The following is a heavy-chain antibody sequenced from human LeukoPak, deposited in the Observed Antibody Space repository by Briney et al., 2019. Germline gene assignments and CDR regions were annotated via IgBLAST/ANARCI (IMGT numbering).Heavy chain of an antibody. CDR3: ARGWDDY. CDR1: GGSCSGYY. CDR2: INHSGST. V-gene: IGHV4-34*01. J-gene: IGHJ4*02. Sequence: QPSETLSLTCAVYGGSCSGYYWSWIRQPPGKGLEWIGEINHSGSTNYNPSLKSRVTISVDTSKNQFSLKLSSVTAADTAVYYCARGWDDYWGQGTLVTVSS. D-gene: IGHD1-26*01.